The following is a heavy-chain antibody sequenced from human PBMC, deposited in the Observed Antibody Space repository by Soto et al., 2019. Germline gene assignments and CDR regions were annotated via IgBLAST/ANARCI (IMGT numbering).Heavy chain of an antibody. D-gene: IGHD2-8*01. CDR2: ISTTSGNT. CDR3: ARDNGYYDF. J-gene: IGHJ4*02. V-gene: IGHV1-18*01. Sequence: QIQMVQSGAEVKQPGASVKISCKTSGYTFSSYSINWVRQAPGQGLEWMAWISTTSGNTHYAERVQGRVTVTLDKSARTAFMEMWGLTSGDTAVYFCARDNGYYDFWGQGTLVTVSS. CDR1: GYTFSSYS.